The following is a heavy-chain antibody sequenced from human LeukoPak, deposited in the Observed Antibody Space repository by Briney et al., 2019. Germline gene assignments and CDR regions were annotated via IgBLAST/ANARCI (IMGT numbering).Heavy chain of an antibody. CDR1: GFTFTSYS. Sequence: GRSLRLSCAASGFTFTSYSMSWVRQAPGKGLEWASGTSDRGDYTYYADSVKGRFTISRDNSKNTLYLQMNSLRAEDTALYFCAKKAQYNGNYPLDYWGQGTLVTVSS. V-gene: IGHV3-23*01. CDR3: AKKAQYNGNYPLDY. J-gene: IGHJ4*02. CDR2: TSDRGDYT. D-gene: IGHD1-26*01.